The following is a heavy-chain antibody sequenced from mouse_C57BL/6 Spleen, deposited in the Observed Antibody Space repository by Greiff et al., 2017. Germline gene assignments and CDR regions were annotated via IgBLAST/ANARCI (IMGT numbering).Heavy chain of an antibody. J-gene: IGHJ2*01. Sequence: VQLQQPGAELVKPGASVKLSCKASGYTFTSYWMHWVKQRPGQGLEWIGMIHPNSGSTNYNEKFKSKATLTVDKSSSTAYMQLSSLTSEDSAVYYCARGDSNYVNYFDYWGQGTTLTVSS. CDR3: ARGDSNYVNYFDY. CDR1: GYTFTSYW. D-gene: IGHD2-5*01. CDR2: IHPNSGST. V-gene: IGHV1-64*01.